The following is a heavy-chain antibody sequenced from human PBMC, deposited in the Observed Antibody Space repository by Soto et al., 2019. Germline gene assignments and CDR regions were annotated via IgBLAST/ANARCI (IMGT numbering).Heavy chain of an antibody. CDR1: GASIITDNYF. CDR3: ARRRASDYGGNHHPYYFDR. J-gene: IGHJ4*02. D-gene: IGHD4-17*01. Sequence: LSLTCTVSGASIITDNYFWVWIRQSPRGGLELIGSISYSGRTYDNPSLQSRVTISIDASKNQFSLKLTSVTTADTAVYYCARRRASDYGGNHHPYYFDRWGQGXLVTVSS. CDR2: ISYSGRT. V-gene: IGHV4-39*01.